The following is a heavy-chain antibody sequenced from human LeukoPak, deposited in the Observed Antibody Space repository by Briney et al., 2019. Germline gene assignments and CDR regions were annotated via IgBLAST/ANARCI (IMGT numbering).Heavy chain of an antibody. J-gene: IGHJ5*02. V-gene: IGHV4-59*08. CDR2: IYYSGST. CDR1: GGSISSYY. CDR3: ARSYGDYVNWFDP. D-gene: IGHD4-17*01. Sequence: SETLSLTCTVSGGSISSYYWSWIRQPPGKGLEWIGYIYYSGSTNYNPSLKSRVTISVDTSKNQFSLKLSSVTAADTAVYYCARSYGDYVNWFDPWGQGTLVTVS.